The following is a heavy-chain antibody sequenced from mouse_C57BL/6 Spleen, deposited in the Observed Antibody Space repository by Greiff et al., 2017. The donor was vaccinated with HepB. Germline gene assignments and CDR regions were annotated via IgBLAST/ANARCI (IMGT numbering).Heavy chain of an antibody. CDR2: IYPSDSET. D-gene: IGHD1-1*02. V-gene: IGHV1-61*01. J-gene: IGHJ1*03. Sequence: QVQLQQPGAELVRPGSSVKLSCKASGYTFTSYWMDWVKQRPGQGLEWIGNIYPSDSETHYNQKFKDKATLTVDKSSSTAYMQLSSLTSEDSAVYYCARGTIYWDFDVWGTGTTVTVSS. CDR3: ARGTIYWDFDV. CDR1: GYTFTSYW.